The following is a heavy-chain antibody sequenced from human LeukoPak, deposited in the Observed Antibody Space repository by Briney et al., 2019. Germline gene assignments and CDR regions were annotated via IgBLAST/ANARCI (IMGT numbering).Heavy chain of an antibody. V-gene: IGHV3-21*01. Sequence: GGSLRLSCAASGFTFSSYSMNWVRQAPGKGLEWVSSISSSSSYIHYADSVKGRFTISRDNAKNSLYLQMNSLRAEDTAVYYCARDGRHYGSGSYFDYWGQGTLVTVSS. D-gene: IGHD3-10*01. CDR2: ISSSSSYI. CDR1: GFTFSSYS. J-gene: IGHJ4*02. CDR3: ARDGRHYGSGSYFDY.